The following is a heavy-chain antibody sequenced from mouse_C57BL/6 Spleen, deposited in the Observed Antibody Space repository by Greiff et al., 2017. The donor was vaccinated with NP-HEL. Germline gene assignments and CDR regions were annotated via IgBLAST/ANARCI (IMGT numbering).Heavy chain of an antibody. V-gene: IGHV2-4*01. CDR1: GFSLTSYG. CDR2: IWSGGST. D-gene: IGHD2-4*01. J-gene: IGHJ2*01. CDR3: AKNYDDYDESYYFDY. Sequence: VQLQQSGPGLVQPSQSLSITCTVSGFSLTSYGVHWVRQPPGKGLEWLGVIWSGGSTDYNAAFISRLSISKDNSNSQVFFKMNSLQAEDTAIYYCAKNYDDYDESYYFDYWGQGTTLTVSS.